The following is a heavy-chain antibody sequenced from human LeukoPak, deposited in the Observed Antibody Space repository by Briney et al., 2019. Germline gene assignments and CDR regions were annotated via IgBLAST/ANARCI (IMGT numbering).Heavy chain of an antibody. Sequence: GGSLRLSCAASEFTFNNYAMNWVRQAPGKGLEWVSAISGSGGRTYYADSVKGRFTISRDNSKNIVDLQMNSLRAEDTAVYYCARDYDSGTYYINYWGQGTLVTVSS. J-gene: IGHJ4*02. D-gene: IGHD3-10*01. V-gene: IGHV3-23*01. CDR3: ARDYDSGTYYINY. CDR1: EFTFNNYA. CDR2: ISGSGGRT.